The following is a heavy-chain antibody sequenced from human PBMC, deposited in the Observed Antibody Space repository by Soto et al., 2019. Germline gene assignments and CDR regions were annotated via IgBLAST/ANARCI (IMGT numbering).Heavy chain of an antibody. CDR1: GYTFTGYY. CDR3: ARDHSSSAYYYYGMDV. D-gene: IGHD6-13*01. J-gene: IGHJ6*02. CDR2: INPNSGGT. V-gene: IGHV1-2*04. Sequence: ASVKVSCKASGYTFTGYYMHWVRQAPGQGLEWMGWINPNSGGTNYAQKFQGWVTMTRDTSISTAYMELSRLRSDDTAVYYCARDHSSSAYYYYGMDVWGQGTTVTVSS.